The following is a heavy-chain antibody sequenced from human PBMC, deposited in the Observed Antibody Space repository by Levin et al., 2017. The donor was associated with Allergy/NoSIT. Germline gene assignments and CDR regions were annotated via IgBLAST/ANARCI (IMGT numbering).Heavy chain of an antibody. D-gene: IGHD3-16*02. CDR1: GFTFSDYY. J-gene: IGHJ5*02. V-gene: IGHV3-11*01. Sequence: GGSLRLSCAASGFTFSDYYMSWIRQAPGKGLEWVSYISSSGSTIYYADSVKGRFTISRDNAKNSLYLQMNSLRAEDTAVYYCARAYYDYVWGSYRQHNWFDPWGQGTLVTVSS. CDR3: ARAYYDYVWGSYRQHNWFDP. CDR2: ISSSGSTI.